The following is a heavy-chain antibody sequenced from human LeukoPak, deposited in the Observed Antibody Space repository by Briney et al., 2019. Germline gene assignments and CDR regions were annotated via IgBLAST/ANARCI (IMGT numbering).Heavy chain of an antibody. J-gene: IGHJ4*02. V-gene: IGHV3-48*04. CDR1: GSTFSSHT. CDR3: ARNLPAADY. Sequence: PGGSLRLSCAASGSTFSSHTMNWVRQAPGKGLEWISYISRSSDVIYYADSVKGRFTISRDNAKNSLYPQMNSLRAEDTAVYYCARNLPAADYWGQGTLVTVSS. CDR2: ISRSSDVI. D-gene: IGHD2-2*01.